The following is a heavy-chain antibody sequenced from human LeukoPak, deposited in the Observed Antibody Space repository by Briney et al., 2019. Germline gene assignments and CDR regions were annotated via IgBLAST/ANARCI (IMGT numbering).Heavy chain of an antibody. D-gene: IGHD3-10*01. J-gene: IGHJ6*03. V-gene: IGHV1-69*05. Sequence: SVSVSCKASGGTLSSYAISWVRQAPGQGLEWMGGIIPIFGTANYAQKFQGRVTITTDESTSTAYMELSSLRSEDTAVYYCARAPLLDYYYYYMDVWGKGTTVTVSS. CDR3: ARAPLLDYYYYYMDV. CDR1: GGTLSSYA. CDR2: IIPIFGTA.